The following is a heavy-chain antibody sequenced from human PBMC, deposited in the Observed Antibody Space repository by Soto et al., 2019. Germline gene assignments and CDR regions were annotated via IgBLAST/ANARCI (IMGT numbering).Heavy chain of an antibody. D-gene: IGHD2-21*01. Sequence: PGGSLRLSCAASGFTFSTYGMHGVRQAPGKGLEWVAVISYDGSNKYYADSVKGRFTISRDNSKNTLYLQMNSLRAEDTAVYYCASQGKRSVIKNWGQGTLVTRSA. CDR2: ISYDGSNK. CDR3: ASQGKRSVIKN. J-gene: IGHJ4*02. CDR1: GFTFSTYG. V-gene: IGHV3-30*03.